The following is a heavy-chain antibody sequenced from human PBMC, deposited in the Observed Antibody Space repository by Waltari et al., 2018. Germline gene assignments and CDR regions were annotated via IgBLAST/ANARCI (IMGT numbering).Heavy chain of an antibody. Sequence: EVQLLESGGGLVQPGGSLRLSWAASGFTFRTYAMTWVREAPGKGVVWVSVISGSGDTIYYADSVKGRFTSSRDNSKNTLYLQMNSLRAEDTAVYHCARLTTSVGLFWGQGTLVTVSS. D-gene: IGHD4-17*01. CDR1: GFTFRTYA. CDR3: ARLTTSVGLF. CDR2: ISGSGDTI. J-gene: IGHJ4*02. V-gene: IGHV3-23*01.